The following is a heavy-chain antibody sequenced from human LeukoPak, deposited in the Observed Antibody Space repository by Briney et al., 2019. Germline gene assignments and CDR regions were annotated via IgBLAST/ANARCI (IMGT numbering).Heavy chain of an antibody. CDR2: IYPGDSDT. J-gene: IGHJ4*02. Sequence: GESLKISCKGSGYRFTSYWIGWVRQMPGKGLERMGIIYPGDSDTRYSPSFQGQVTISADKSISTAYLQWSSLKASDTAMYYCARYNWNYVVDYWGQGTLVTVSS. V-gene: IGHV5-51*01. CDR3: ARYNWNYVVDY. CDR1: GYRFTSYW. D-gene: IGHD1-7*01.